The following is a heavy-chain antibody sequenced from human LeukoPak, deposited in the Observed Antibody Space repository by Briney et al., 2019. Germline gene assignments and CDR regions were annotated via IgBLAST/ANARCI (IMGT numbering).Heavy chain of an antibody. D-gene: IGHD6-13*01. V-gene: IGHV1-2*02. CDR1: GYTFTSYY. Sequence: ASVKVSCKASGYTFTSYYMHWVRQAPGQGLEWMGWINPNSGGTNYAQKFQGRVTMTRDTSISTAYMELSRLRSDDTAVYYCARGQQLVRGYYYYYMDVWGKGTTVTVSS. J-gene: IGHJ6*03. CDR3: ARGQQLVRGYYYYYMDV. CDR2: INPNSGGT.